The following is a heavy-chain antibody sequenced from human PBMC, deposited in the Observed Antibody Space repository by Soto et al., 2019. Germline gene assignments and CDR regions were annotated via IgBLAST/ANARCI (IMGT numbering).Heavy chain of an antibody. CDR3: AKGPLGSRYVLDY. CDR2: ISASGGST. Sequence: EVQLLDSGGGLVQPGGSLRLSCAASGFTFSNYVMNWVRQAPGKGLDWVSAISASGGSTYYADSVKGRFTISRDNSKNTLYLQMSSLRAEDTAVYYCAKGPLGSRYVLDYWGQGTLVTVSS. V-gene: IGHV3-23*01. CDR1: GFTFSNYV. D-gene: IGHD5-12*01. J-gene: IGHJ4*02.